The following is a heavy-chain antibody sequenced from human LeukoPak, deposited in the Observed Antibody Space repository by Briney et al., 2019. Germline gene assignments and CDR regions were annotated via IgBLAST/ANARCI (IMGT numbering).Heavy chain of an antibody. V-gene: IGHV3-23*01. CDR3: AKDLRRGDKYSSGSY. J-gene: IGHJ4*02. Sequence: QPGGSLRLSCAASGFTFSSYAMIWVRQAPGKGLEWVSAISGSGGSTYYADSVKGRFTISRDNSKNTLYLQMNSLRAEDTAVYYCAKDLRRGDKYSSGSYWGQGTLVTVSS. CDR1: GFTFSSYA. CDR2: ISGSGGST. D-gene: IGHD6-19*01.